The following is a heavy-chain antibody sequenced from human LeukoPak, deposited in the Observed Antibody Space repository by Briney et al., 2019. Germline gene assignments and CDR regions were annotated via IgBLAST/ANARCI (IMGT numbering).Heavy chain of an antibody. CDR1: GYSFTTYW. CDR3: ARSFGLDV. V-gene: IGHV5-51*01. CDR2: IYPGDSDI. Sequence: GESLKISCKASGYSFTTYWIAWVRQMPGEGLEWMGIIYPGDSDIRYSPSLQGQVTISADKSISTAYLQWSALKASDTAMYYCARSFGLDVWGQGTAVTVSS. J-gene: IGHJ6*02.